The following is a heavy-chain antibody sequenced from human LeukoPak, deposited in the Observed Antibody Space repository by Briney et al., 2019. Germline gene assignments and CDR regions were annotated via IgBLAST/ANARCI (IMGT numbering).Heavy chain of an antibody. J-gene: IGHJ4*02. CDR1: GFTFSNYW. CDR2: IKQDGSER. V-gene: IGHV3-7*03. CDR3: AKMPVSYSSGWSVFDY. D-gene: IGHD6-19*01. Sequence: PGGSLRLSCAASGFTFSNYWMSWVRQAPGKGLEWVANIKQDGSERYYVDSVKGRFTISRDNAKNSLYLQMNSLRAEDTAVYYCAKMPVSYSSGWSVFDYWGQGNLVTVSS.